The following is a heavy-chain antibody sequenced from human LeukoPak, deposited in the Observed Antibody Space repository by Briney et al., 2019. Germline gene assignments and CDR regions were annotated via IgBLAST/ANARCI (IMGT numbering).Heavy chain of an antibody. CDR3: AGDPGDSWSGYIKHDAFDI. V-gene: IGHV1-2*02. D-gene: IGHD3-3*01. CDR1: GYTFTGYY. Sequence: ASVKVSCKASGYTFTGYYMHWVRQAPGQGLEWMGWINPNSGGTNYAQKFQGRVTMTRDTSISTAYMELSRLRSDDTAVYYCAGDPGDSWSGYIKHDAFDIWGQGTMVTVSS. J-gene: IGHJ3*02. CDR2: INPNSGGT.